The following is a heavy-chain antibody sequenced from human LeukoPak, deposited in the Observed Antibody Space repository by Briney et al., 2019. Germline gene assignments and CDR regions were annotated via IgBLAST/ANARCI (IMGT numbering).Heavy chain of an antibody. CDR3: ARDSGYRRKLDY. J-gene: IGHJ4*02. D-gene: IGHD5-12*01. CDR1: GGSVSSGIDY. CDR2: IYYSGST. Sequence: SETLSLTCTVSGGSVSSGIDYWSWIRQPPGKGLEWIGYIYYSGSTNYNPSLKSRVTISVDTSKNQFSLKLSSVTAADTAVYYCARDSGYRRKLDYWGQGTLVTVSS. V-gene: IGHV4-61*01.